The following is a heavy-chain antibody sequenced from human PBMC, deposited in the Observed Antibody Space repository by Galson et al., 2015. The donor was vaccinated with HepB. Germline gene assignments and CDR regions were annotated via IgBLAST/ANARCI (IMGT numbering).Heavy chain of an antibody. D-gene: IGHD6-19*01. Sequence: SLRLSCAASGFTFSSYAMSWVRQAPGKGLEWVSAISGSGGSTYYADSVKGRFTISRDNSKNTLYLQMNSLRAEDTAVYYCAKSGLAVAGSVYYFDYWGQGTLVTVSS. CDR3: AKSGLAVAGSVYYFDY. CDR1: GFTFSSYA. CDR2: ISGSGGST. V-gene: IGHV3-23*01. J-gene: IGHJ4*02.